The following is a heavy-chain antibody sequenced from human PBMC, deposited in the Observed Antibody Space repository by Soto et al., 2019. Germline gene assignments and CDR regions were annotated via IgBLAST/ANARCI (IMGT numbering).Heavy chain of an antibody. Sequence: ASVKVSCKASGYTLTTYAMHWVRQAPGQRLEWMGWINGGNADTKFSQRFQGRVSITRDTSASTVYMELSSLTSEDTAVYYCARGSVVRGVTTSVPHDYWGQGTLVTVSS. CDR2: INGGNADT. CDR3: ARGSVVRGVTTSVPHDY. D-gene: IGHD3-10*01. CDR1: GYTLTTYA. V-gene: IGHV1-3*01. J-gene: IGHJ4*02.